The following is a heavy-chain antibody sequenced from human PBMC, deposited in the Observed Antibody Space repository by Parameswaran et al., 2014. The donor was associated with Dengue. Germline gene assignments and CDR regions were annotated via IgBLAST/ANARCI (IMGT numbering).Heavy chain of an antibody. D-gene: IGHD3-3*01. CDR2: ISGSGGRI. Sequence: VRQAPGKGLEWVSGISGSGGRIYHADSVKGRFTISRDNSKNTLYLQMNSLRAEDTAVYYCAKGYYDFWSGSLNRNYYFDYWGQGTLVTVSS. CDR3: AKGYYDFWSGSLNRNYYFDY. J-gene: IGHJ4*02. V-gene: IGHV3-23*01.